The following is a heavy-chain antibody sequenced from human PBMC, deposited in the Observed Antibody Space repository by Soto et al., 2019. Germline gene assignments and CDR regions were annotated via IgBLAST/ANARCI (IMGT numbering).Heavy chain of an antibody. D-gene: IGHD6-19*01. Sequence: ASVKVSCKASGYTFTKYIIHWVRQAPGQRLEWMGWINAGKGNTKYSQKFQGRVTITRDTSTSTAYMELSRLRSDDTAVYYCATSRASIAVAGETEYYFDYWGQGTRVTVSS. CDR3: ATSRASIAVAGETEYYFDY. V-gene: IGHV1-3*01. CDR2: INAGKGNT. CDR1: GYTFTKYI. J-gene: IGHJ4*02.